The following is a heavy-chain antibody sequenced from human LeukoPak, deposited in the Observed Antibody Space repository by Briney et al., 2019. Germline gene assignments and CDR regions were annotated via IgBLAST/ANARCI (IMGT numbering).Heavy chain of an antibody. CDR1: GYTFTSYC. D-gene: IGHD1-26*01. CDR2: ISAYNGNT. CDR3: ARDRGPSVGVCYFDY. J-gene: IGHJ4*02. Sequence: AVNLSCQASGYTFTSYCISGVRQAPGQGLEWMGWISAYNGNTNYAQKLQGRVSWTTDTSTSTTYMELRSLRSGDTAVYYCARDRGPSVGVCYFDYWGQGTLVTVSP. V-gene: IGHV1-18*01.